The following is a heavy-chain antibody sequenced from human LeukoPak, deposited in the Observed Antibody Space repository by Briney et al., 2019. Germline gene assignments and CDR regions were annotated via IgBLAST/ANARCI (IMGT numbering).Heavy chain of an antibody. V-gene: IGHV3-48*01. CDR2: ISSSSSII. J-gene: IGHJ3*02. D-gene: IGHD4-17*01. Sequence: PGGSLRLSCAASGFTFSSYAMSWVRQAPGKGLEWVSYISSSSSIIYYADSVKGRFTISRDNAKNSLYLQMNSLRAEDTAVYYCARGPYGDYVDAFDIWGQGTMVTVSS. CDR3: ARGPYGDYVDAFDI. CDR1: GFTFSSYA.